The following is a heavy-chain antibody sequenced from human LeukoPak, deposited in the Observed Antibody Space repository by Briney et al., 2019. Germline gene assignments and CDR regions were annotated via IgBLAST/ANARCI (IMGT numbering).Heavy chain of an antibody. Sequence: NPGGSLRLSCAASGFTFSNYAMNWVRQAPGKGLEWVSGISGSGVSTYYADSVKGRFTISRDNSKNTLYLQMNSLRVEDTAIYYCAKFPLEVWELLGAFDIGGQGTMVTVSS. J-gene: IGHJ3*02. V-gene: IGHV3-23*01. CDR1: GFTFSNYA. D-gene: IGHD1-26*01. CDR2: ISGSGVST. CDR3: AKFPLEVWELLGAFDI.